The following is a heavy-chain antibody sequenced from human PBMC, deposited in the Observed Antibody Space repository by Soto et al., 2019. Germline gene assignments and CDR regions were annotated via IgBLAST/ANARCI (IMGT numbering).Heavy chain of an antibody. CDR2: IYYSGST. V-gene: IGHV4-39*07. J-gene: IGHJ5*02. CDR1: GGSINTVNYY. Sequence: SETLSLTCTVSGGSINTVNYYWGWIRQPPGKGLEWIGSIYYSGSTYYNPSLKSRVTISVDRSKNQFSLKLSSVTAADTAVYYCARVPTPWGQGTLVTVSS. CDR3: ARVPTP.